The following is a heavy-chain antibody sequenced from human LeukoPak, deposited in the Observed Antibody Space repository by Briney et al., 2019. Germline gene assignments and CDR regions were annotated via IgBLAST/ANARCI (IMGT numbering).Heavy chain of an antibody. D-gene: IGHD6-19*01. CDR2: IYTSGTT. Sequence: TLSLTCTVSGGSISSGSYYWSWIRQPAGKGLEWIGRIYTSGTTNCNPSLKSRVSISVDTSKNQFSLKLSSVTAADTAVYYCARQWGSRVFDYWGQGTLVTVSS. CDR3: ARQWGSRVFDY. V-gene: IGHV4-61*02. J-gene: IGHJ4*02. CDR1: GGSISSGSYY.